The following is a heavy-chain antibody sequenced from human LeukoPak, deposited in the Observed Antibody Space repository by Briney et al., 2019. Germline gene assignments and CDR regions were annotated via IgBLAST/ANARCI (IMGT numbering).Heavy chain of an antibody. D-gene: IGHD1-1*01. CDR1: GGSISSYY. J-gene: IGHJ4*02. CDR3: ARDRGTWNDDGFDY. CDR2: IYYSGST. V-gene: IGHV4-59*01. Sequence: SVTLSLTCTVSGGSISSYYWSWIRQPPGKGLEWIGYIYYSGSTNYNPSLKSRVTISVDTSKNQFSLKLSSVTAADTAVYYCARDRGTWNDDGFDYWGQGTLVTVSS.